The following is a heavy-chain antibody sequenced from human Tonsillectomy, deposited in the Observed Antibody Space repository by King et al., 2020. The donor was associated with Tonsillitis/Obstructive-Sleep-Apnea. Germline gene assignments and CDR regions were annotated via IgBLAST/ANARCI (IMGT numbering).Heavy chain of an antibody. V-gene: IGHV3-30*04. CDR3: ARGPLYDSSGYYYKDYYYYYMDV. CDR1: AFTFSSYA. CDR2: ISYDGSNK. J-gene: IGHJ6*03. D-gene: IGHD3-22*01. Sequence: VQLVESGGGVVQPGRSLRLSCAASAFTFSSYAMHWVRQAPGKGLEWVAVISYDGSNKYYADSVKGRFTISRDNSKNTLYLQMNSLRAEDTAVYYCARGPLYDSSGYYYKDYYYYYMDVWGKGTTVTVSS.